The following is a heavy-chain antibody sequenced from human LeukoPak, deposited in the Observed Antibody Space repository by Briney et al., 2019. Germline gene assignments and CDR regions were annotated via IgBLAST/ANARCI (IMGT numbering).Heavy chain of an antibody. J-gene: IGHJ5*02. CDR1: GYTFTSHP. CDR2: INPNSGGA. V-gene: IGHV1-2*02. D-gene: IGHD2-15*01. Sequence: ASVKVSCKASGYTFTSHPISWARQAPGQGLEWMGWINPNSGGADYAQKFQGRVTMTRDTSISTVYMALSRLRSDDTAVYYCARGPPEYCSGGSCYSGRNWIDPWGQGTLVTVSS. CDR3: ARGPPEYCSGGSCYSGRNWIDP.